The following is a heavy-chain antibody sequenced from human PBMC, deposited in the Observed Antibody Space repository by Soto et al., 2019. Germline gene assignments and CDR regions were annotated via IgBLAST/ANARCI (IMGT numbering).Heavy chain of an antibody. V-gene: IGHV3-33*01. D-gene: IGHD4-17*01. Sequence: QVHLVESGGGVVQPGTSLRLSCEASGFTFSGFGMHWVRQTPGKGLVWVAVIWYDGSKEYFADCVKGRFTISRDNSKNALYLQMNSLRAEDSAIYYCARGRGGSYGGNSAHYDVWGQGTLVTVSS. J-gene: IGHJ3*01. CDR2: IWYDGSKE. CDR3: ARGRGGSYGGNSAHYDV. CDR1: GFTFSGFG.